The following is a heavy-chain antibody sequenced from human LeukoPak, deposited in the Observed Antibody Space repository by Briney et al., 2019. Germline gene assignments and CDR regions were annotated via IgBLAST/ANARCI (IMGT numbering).Heavy chain of an antibody. CDR1: GFTVSPHW. D-gene: IGHD4-17*01. CDR2: IKQDGSEI. V-gene: IGHV3-7*01. Sequence: GGSLRLSCAASGFTVSPHWMSWVRQAPGKGLEWVAMIKQDGSEIYYVDSVKGRFTISRDNAKSTLYLQMNSLRAEDTAVYYCVRGDDYGDLLPYWGQGTRVTVSS. J-gene: IGHJ4*02. CDR3: VRGDDYGDLLPY.